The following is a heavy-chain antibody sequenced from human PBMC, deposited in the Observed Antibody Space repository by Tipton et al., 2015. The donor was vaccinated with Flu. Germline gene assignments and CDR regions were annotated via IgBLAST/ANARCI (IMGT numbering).Heavy chain of an antibody. CDR1: GGSISSGSYY. V-gene: IGHV4-39*07. CDR2: FYYDVGT. Sequence: TLSLTCTVSGGSISSGSYYWGWIRQPQGKGLEWIGSFYYDVGTYYNPSLNSRVTISVDESKNQFSLRLTSVTAADTAVYYCVRTKDGYTLSNFVYWGQGTLVTVSS. D-gene: IGHD5-24*01. CDR3: VRTKDGYTLSNFVY. J-gene: IGHJ4*02.